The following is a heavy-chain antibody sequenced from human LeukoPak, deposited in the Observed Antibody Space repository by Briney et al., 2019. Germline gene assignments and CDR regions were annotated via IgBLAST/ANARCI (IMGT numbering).Heavy chain of an antibody. CDR1: GYTFTGYY. V-gene: IGHV1-2*02. CDR2: INPNSGGT. CDR3: ARTIRGDFVGARWFVP. J-gene: IGHJ5*02. D-gene: IGHD4-17*01. Sequence: ASVKVSCKASGYTFTGYYMHWVRQAPGQGLEWMGWINPNSGGTNYAQKFQGRVTMTRDTSISTAYMELSRLRSDDTAVYYCARTIRGDFVGARWFVPWGQGTLGNVLS.